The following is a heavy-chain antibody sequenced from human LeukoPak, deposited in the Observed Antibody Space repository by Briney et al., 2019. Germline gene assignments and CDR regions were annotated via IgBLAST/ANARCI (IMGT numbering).Heavy chain of an antibody. CDR3: ARDQGCSSTSCFHNWFDP. Sequence: ASVKVSCKASGYTFTSYYMHWVRQAPGQGLEWMGWINPNSGGTNYAQKFQGRVTMTRDTSISTAYMELSRLRSDDTAVYYCARDQGCSSTSCFHNWFDPWGQGTLVTVSS. CDR1: GYTFTSYY. CDR2: INPNSGGT. D-gene: IGHD2-2*01. J-gene: IGHJ5*02. V-gene: IGHV1-2*02.